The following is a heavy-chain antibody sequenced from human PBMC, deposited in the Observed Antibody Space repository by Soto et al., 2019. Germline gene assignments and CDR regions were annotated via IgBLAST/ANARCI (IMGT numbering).Heavy chain of an antibody. J-gene: IGHJ4*02. V-gene: IGHV1-3*01. D-gene: IGHD2-15*01. CDR1: GYTFTSYA. CDR3: ARSWLLLYYFDY. CDR2: INAGNGNT. Sequence: GASVKVSCKESGYTFTSYARHWVRQAPGQRLEWMGWINAGNGNTKYSQKFQGRVTITRDTSASTAYMELSSLRSEDTAVYYCARSWLLLYYFDYWGQGTLVTVSS.